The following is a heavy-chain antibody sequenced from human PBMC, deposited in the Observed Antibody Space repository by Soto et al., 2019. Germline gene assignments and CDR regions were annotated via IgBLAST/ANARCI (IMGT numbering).Heavy chain of an antibody. Sequence: EVQLVESGGGLVKPGGSLRLSRAASGFTFTRYSMNWVRQAPGKGLEWVSSISSTTNYIYYGDSMKGRFTISRDNAKNSLYLEMNSLRAEDTAVYYFARESEDLTSNFDYWGQGTLGTVSS. CDR3: ARESEDLTSNFDY. J-gene: IGHJ4*02. CDR2: ISSTTNYI. CDR1: GFTFTRYS. V-gene: IGHV3-21*06.